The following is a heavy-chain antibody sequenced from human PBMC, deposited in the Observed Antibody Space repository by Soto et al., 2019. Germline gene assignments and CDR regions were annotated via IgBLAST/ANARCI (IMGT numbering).Heavy chain of an antibody. V-gene: IGHV4-4*02. CDR3: ATQNPGSYHFDT. D-gene: IGHD3-10*01. J-gene: IGHJ4*02. Sequence: SLNSWGSVRQCTRTGLEWIRDVNYSGTTSYHPSLKTQVIISLDKSKNQLSLKVTSVTAADSAVYYCATQNPGSYHFDTWDQGHLVT. CDR2: VNYSGTT. CDR1: SLNS.